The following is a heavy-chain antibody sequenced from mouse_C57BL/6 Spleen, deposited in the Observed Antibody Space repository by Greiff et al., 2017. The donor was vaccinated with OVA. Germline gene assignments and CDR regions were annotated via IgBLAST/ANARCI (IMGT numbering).Heavy chain of an antibody. J-gene: IGHJ2*01. Sequence: VKLMESGAELARPGASVKLSCKASGYTFTSYGISWVKQRTGQGLEWIGEIYPRSGNTYYNEKFKGKATLTADKSSSTAYMELRSLTSEDSAVYFCGRGGDFDYWGTGTTLTVSS. CDR1: GYTFTSYG. CDR2: IYPRSGNT. V-gene: IGHV1-81*01. CDR3: GRGGDFDY.